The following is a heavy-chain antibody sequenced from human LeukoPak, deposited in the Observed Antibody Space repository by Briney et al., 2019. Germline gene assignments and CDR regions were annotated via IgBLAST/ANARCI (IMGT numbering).Heavy chain of an antibody. Sequence: SETLSLTCTVSGGSITSYYWSWIRQPPGKALEWIGYIYYSGSTNYNPSLKSRVTISVDTSKNQFSLKLSSVTAADTAVYYCARDRRRELLHAFDIWGQGTMVTVSS. J-gene: IGHJ3*02. CDR3: ARDRRRELLHAFDI. CDR2: IYYSGST. CDR1: GGSITSYY. D-gene: IGHD1-26*01. V-gene: IGHV4-59*01.